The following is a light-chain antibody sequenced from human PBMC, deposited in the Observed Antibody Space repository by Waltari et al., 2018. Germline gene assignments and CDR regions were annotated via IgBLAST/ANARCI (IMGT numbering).Light chain of an antibody. CDR3: QHSEA. Sequence: DMQMTQSPASLSASVGDRVTITCQPSQEVINYINWYQQKPGKAPQLLIYDAATLKTGVPSRFSGRQSGTYFTLTISGLQPEDVGTYYCQHSEAFGQGTTVEI. J-gene: IGKJ1*01. CDR1: QEVINY. CDR2: DAA. V-gene: IGKV1-33*01.